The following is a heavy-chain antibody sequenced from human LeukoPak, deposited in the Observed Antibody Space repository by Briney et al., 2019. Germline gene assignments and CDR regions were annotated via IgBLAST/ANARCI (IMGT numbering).Heavy chain of an antibody. Sequence: SETLPLTCTASGGSISSSSYYWGWIRQPPWKGLEWSGSMYYSGSTYYNPSLKSRVTISVDTSKNQFSLKLSSVTAADTAVYYCARYYDSSGYWSTPHFDYWGQGTLVTVSS. CDR3: ARYYDSSGYWSTPHFDY. J-gene: IGHJ4*02. V-gene: IGHV4-39*07. D-gene: IGHD3-22*01. CDR1: GGSISSSSYY. CDR2: MYYSGST.